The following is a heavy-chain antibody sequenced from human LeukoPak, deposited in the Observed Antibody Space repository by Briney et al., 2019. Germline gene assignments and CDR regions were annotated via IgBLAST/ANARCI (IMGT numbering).Heavy chain of an antibody. D-gene: IGHD5-24*01. J-gene: IGHJ6*02. CDR1: GFTFSSYA. V-gene: IGHV3-30-3*01. CDR3: ARDPRDGYNDYYYYGMDV. CDR2: ISYDGSNK. Sequence: GRSLRLSCAASGFTFSSYAMHWVRQAPGKGLEWVAVISYDGSNKYYADSVKGRFTISRDNSKNTLYLQMNSLRAEDTAVYYCARDPRDGYNDYYYYGMDVWGQGTTVTVSS.